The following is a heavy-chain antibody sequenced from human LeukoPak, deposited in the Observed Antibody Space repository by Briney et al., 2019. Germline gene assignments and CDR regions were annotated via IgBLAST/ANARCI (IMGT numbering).Heavy chain of an antibody. V-gene: IGHV4-34*01. CDR3: ARVRISSSGLDY. J-gene: IGHJ4*02. D-gene: IGHD6-6*01. CDR2: INHSGST. CDR1: GGSLSGYY. Sequence: SETLSLTCAVYGGSLSGYYWSWILQPPGKGLELIGAINHSGSTNYNPSLESRVTISVDTSKNQFFLKLSSVTAADTAVHYCARVRISSSGLDYWGQRTLVTVAS.